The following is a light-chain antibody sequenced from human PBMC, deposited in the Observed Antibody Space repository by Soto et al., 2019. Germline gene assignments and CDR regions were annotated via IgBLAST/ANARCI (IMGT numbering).Light chain of an antibody. CDR2: RAS. CDR1: QSISSW. V-gene: IGKV1-5*03. Sequence: DIQMTQSPSTLSASVGDRVTITCRASQSISSWLAWYQRKPGKAPKLLIYRASILESGVPSSFSGSGSGTEFTLTISSLQADDFATYYCQQYNGYPWTFGQGTKVEV. J-gene: IGKJ1*01. CDR3: QQYNGYPWT.